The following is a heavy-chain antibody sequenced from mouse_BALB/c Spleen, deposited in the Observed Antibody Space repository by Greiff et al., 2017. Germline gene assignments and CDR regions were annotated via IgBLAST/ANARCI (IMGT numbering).Heavy chain of an antibody. CDR1: GFSLTSYG. CDR3: ARTLGNYYAMDY. J-gene: IGHJ4*01. D-gene: IGHD2-1*01. CDR2: ICAGGST. V-gene: IGHV2-9*02. Sequence: VKLVESGPGLVAPSQSLSITCTVSGFSLTSYGVHWLRHPPGKGLEWLGVICAGGSTNYNSPLMSRLSISKYNSKSQVFLKMNSLQTDDTAMYYCARTLGNYYAMDYRGQGTSVTVSS.